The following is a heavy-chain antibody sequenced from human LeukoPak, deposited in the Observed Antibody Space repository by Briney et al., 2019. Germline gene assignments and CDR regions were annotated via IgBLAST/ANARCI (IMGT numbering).Heavy chain of an antibody. J-gene: IGHJ4*02. CDR3: AKDSRSIRRYSGSYFDY. CDR2: ISGSGGST. D-gene: IGHD1-26*01. CDR1: GFTFSSYA. Sequence: GGSLRLSCAASGFTFSSYAMSWVRQAPGKGLEWVSAISGSGGSTYYAGSVKGRFTISRDNSKNTLYLQMNSLRAEDTAVYYCAKDSRSIRRYSGSYFDYWGQGTLVTVSS. V-gene: IGHV3-23*01.